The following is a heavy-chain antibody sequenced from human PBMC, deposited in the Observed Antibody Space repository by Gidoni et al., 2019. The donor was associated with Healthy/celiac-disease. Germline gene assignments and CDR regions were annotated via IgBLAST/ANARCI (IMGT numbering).Heavy chain of an antibody. CDR1: GGSVSSGSYY. Sequence: QVQLQESGRGLVKPSETLSLTCTVSGGSVSSGSYYWSWIRQPPGKGLEWIGYIYYSGSTNYNPSLKSRVTISVDTSKNQFSLKLSSVTAADTAVYYCARGRPDIVATILFDYWGQGTLVTVSS. D-gene: IGHD5-12*01. V-gene: IGHV4-61*01. J-gene: IGHJ4*02. CDR3: ARGRPDIVATILFDY. CDR2: IYYSGST.